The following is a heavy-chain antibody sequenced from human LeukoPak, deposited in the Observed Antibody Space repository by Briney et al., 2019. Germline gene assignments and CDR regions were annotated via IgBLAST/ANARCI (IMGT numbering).Heavy chain of an antibody. V-gene: IGHV1-69*04. Sequence: GASVKVSCKASGGTFSSYAISWVRQAPGQGLEWMGRIIPILGVANYAQKFQGRVTITADKSTSTAYMELRSLRSEDTAVYYCARGRPPYYDFDYWGQGTLVTVSS. D-gene: IGHD3-3*01. CDR3: ARGRPPYYDFDY. J-gene: IGHJ4*02. CDR1: GGTFSSYA. CDR2: IIPILGVA.